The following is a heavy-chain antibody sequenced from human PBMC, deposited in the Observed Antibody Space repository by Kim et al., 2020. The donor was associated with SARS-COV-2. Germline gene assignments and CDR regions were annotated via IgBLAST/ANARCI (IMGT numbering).Heavy chain of an antibody. J-gene: IGHJ4*02. Sequence: SETLSLTCAVYGGSFSGYYWSWIRQPPGKGLEWIGEINHSGSTNYNPSLKSRVTISVDTSKNQFSLKLSSVTAADTAVYYCARGLARRRPVWWEPLDYWGQGTLVTVSS. V-gene: IGHV4-34*01. CDR2: INHSGST. D-gene: IGHD1-26*01. CDR3: ARGLARRRPVWWEPLDY. CDR1: GGSFSGYY.